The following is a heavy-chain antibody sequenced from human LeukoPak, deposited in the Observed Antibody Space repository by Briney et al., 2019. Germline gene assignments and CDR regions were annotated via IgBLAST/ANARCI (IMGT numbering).Heavy chain of an antibody. V-gene: IGHV3-30*02. CDR3: ARPRSGWSVGFDY. CDR1: GFTFSNYG. J-gene: IGHJ4*02. CDR2: IRFDGSTK. Sequence: GGSLRLSCATSGFTFSNYGMHWVRQAPGKGLEWVAFIRFDGSTKYYADSVKGRFTISRDNSKNTLYLQMNSLRAEDTALYYCARPRSGWSVGFDYWGQGTLVTVSS. D-gene: IGHD6-19*01.